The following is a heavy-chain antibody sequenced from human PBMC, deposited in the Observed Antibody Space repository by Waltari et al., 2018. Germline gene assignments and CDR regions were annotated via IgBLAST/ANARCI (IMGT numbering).Heavy chain of an antibody. V-gene: IGHV4-38-2*01. Sequence: QVQLQESGPGLVKPSETLSLTCDVAGYSINSGYYWGVSRQSPGKGLEWIATIYHAGDTFSNPSLKSRVTISMDTSKNQFSLKLNSVTAADTAVYFCSRQVLGYCTSAACRRLESWGQGTLVTVSS. J-gene: IGHJ4*02. D-gene: IGHD2-2*03. CDR1: GYSINSGYY. CDR2: IYHAGDT. CDR3: SRQVLGYCTSAACRRLES.